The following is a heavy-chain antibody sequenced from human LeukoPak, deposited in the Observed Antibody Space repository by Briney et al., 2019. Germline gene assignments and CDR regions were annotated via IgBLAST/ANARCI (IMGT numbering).Heavy chain of an antibody. CDR3: SSQISRGGN. Sequence: PGGSLRLSRAASGFSFSTYWMHWVRQVPGTGPEWVSHITPDGSSTNYADSVKGRFTISRDNAKNTLYLQMNSLRAEDTAVYYCSSQISRGGNWGQGTLVTVSS. CDR2: ITPDGSST. CDR1: GFSFSTYW. V-gene: IGHV3-74*01. J-gene: IGHJ4*02. D-gene: IGHD3-16*01.